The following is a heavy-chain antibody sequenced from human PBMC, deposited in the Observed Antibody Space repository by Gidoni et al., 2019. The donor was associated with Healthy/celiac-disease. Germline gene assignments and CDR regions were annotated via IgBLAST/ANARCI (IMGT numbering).Heavy chain of an antibody. Sequence: EVQLVESGGGLVKPGGSLRLSCAASGFTFSSYSMNWVRQAPGKGLEWVSSISSSSSYIYYADSVKGRFTISRDNAKNSLYLQMNSLRAEDTAVYYCAREARVRYFDWLLSDPGASQPLDYWGQGTLVTVSS. CDR3: AREARVRYFDWLLSDPGASQPLDY. V-gene: IGHV3-21*01. J-gene: IGHJ4*02. CDR1: GFTFSSYS. CDR2: ISSSSSYI. D-gene: IGHD3-9*01.